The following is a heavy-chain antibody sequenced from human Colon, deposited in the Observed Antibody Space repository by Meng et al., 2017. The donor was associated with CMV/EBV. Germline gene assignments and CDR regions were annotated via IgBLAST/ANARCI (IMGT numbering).Heavy chain of an antibody. CDR2: IKSKTDGGTT. J-gene: IGHJ3*02. Sequence: GESLKISCAASGFTFSNAWMSWVRQAPGKGLEWVGRIKSKTDGGTTDYAAPVKGRFTISRDDSKNTLYLQMNSLKTEDTAVYYCTRGYSGVAIYAFDIWGQGTKVTVSS. CDR3: TRGYSGVAIYAFDI. V-gene: IGHV3-15*01. D-gene: IGHD3-22*01. CDR1: GFTFSNAW.